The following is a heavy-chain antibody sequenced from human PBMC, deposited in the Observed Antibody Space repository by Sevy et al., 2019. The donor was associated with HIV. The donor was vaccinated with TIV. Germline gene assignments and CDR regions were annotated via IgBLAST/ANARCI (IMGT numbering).Heavy chain of an antibody. CDR1: GFTASSNY. Sequence: GGSLRLSCAASGFTASSNYMSWVRQAPGKGLEWVSVIYSGGSTYYADSVKGRFTISRDNSKNTLYLQMNSLRAEDTAVYYCARDYYDSSGGSDYWGQGTLVTVSS. CDR2: IYSGGST. V-gene: IGHV3-53*01. CDR3: ARDYYDSSGGSDY. D-gene: IGHD3-22*01. J-gene: IGHJ4*02.